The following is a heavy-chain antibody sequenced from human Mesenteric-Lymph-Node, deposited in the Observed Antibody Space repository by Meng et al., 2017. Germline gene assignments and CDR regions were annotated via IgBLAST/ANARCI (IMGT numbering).Heavy chain of an antibody. D-gene: IGHD3-10*01. CDR3: ARDDRPMVRGWNFDI. J-gene: IGHJ3*02. Sequence: GESLKISCAASGFTFSSYEMNWVRQAPGKGLEWVSAISGSGGSTYYADSVKGRFTISRDNSKNTLYLQMNSLRAEDTAVYYCARDDRPMVRGWNFDIWGQGTMVTVSS. CDR1: GFTFSSYE. V-gene: IGHV3-23*01. CDR2: ISGSGGST.